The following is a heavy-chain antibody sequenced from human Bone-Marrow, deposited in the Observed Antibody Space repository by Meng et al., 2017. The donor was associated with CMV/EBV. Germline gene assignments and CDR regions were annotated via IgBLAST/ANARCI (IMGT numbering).Heavy chain of an antibody. D-gene: IGHD3-16*01. Sequence: SETLSLTCTVSGYSISSGYYWGWIRQPPGKGLEWIGSIYHSGSTYYNPSLKSRVTISVDKSKNQFSLKLSSVTAADTAVYYCARVGGLGFDPWGQGTLVTVSS. V-gene: IGHV4-38-2*02. CDR1: GYSISSGYY. CDR3: ARVGGLGFDP. CDR2: IYHSGST. J-gene: IGHJ5*02.